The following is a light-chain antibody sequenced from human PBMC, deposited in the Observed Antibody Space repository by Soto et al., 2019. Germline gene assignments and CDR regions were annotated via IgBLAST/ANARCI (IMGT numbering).Light chain of an antibody. J-gene: IGKJ4*01. CDR3: QHYYDYPFS. CDR2: DAS. Sequence: DIPMTQSPSSLSASVGDRVTITCRASQGIGHSVAWFQQKPGKAPKSLIYDASSLQSGVPSKFSGGGSGTDFILTISSLQPEDSATYYCQHYYDYPFSFGGGTKVEIK. CDR1: QGIGHS. V-gene: IGKV1-16*02.